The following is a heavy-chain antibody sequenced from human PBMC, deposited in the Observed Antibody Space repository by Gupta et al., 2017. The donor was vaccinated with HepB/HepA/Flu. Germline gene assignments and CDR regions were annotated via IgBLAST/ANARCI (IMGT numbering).Heavy chain of an antibody. J-gene: IGHJ2*01. CDR3: VRDLYGPADI. CDR1: GFTFTNYW. CDR2: LNTIGSTT. D-gene: IGHD2/OR15-2a*01. Sequence: EVQLVESGGGLVQPGESLRTSCAVSGFTFTNYWLHWVRQAPGKGLVWVSHLNTIGSTTNYAEAVKGRFTISRDNARNTLYLQMNSLRDADTAVYYCVRDLYGPADIWGRGTLVTVSS. V-gene: IGHV3-74*01.